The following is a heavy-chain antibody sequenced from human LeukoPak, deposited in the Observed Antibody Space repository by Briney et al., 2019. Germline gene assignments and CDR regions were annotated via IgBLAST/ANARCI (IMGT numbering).Heavy chain of an antibody. CDR3: ARSATGGYFDY. V-gene: IGHV3-74*01. J-gene: IGHJ4*02. CDR1: GFTFSSYW. Sequence: GGSLRLSCVASGFTFSSYWMHWVRQAPGKGLVWVSRINGDGSSTSYADSVKGRFTVSRDNAKNTLYLQMNSLRAEDTAVYYCARSATGGYFDYWGQGTLVTVSS. CDR2: INGDGSST. D-gene: IGHD2-15*01.